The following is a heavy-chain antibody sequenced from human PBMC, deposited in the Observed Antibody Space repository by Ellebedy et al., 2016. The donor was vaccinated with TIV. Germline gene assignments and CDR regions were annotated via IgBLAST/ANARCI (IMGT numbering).Heavy chain of an antibody. J-gene: IGHJ6*02. V-gene: IGHV3-9*01. CDR1: GFTFDDYA. D-gene: IGHD4-11*01. Sequence: GGSLRLSCAASGFTFDDYAMHWVRQAPGKGLEWVSGISWNSGSIGYADSVKGRFTISRDNSKNSLYLQMNSLRTEDTALYYCAKGLHYSNHYGMDVWGQGTTVTVSS. CDR2: ISWNSGSI. CDR3: AKGLHYSNHYGMDV.